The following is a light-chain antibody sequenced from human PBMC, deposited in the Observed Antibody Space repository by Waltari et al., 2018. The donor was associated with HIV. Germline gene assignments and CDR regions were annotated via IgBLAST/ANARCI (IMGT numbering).Light chain of an antibody. V-gene: IGKV1-13*02. Sequence: AIQLTQSPSSLSASVGDRVTITCRVSQGISSALAWYQQKVGKAPKLLIYDASILQSGVPSRFSGSGSGTDFTLTISSLQPEDFATYYCQQFHSYPRTFGQGTKVEIK. CDR2: DAS. CDR1: QGISSA. CDR3: QQFHSYPRT. J-gene: IGKJ1*01.